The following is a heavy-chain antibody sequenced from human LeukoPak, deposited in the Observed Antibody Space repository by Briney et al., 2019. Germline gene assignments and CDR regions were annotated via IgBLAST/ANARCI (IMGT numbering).Heavy chain of an antibody. CDR2: IYSGDTT. V-gene: IGHV3-66*01. CDR3: ASILRSSSGYYFDY. Sequence: GGSLRLSCAAFGFTVSTNYMSWVRQAPGKGLEWVSVIYSGDTTFYADSVRGKFTISRDNSKNTLYLQMNSLRAEDTAVYYCASILRSSSGYYFDYWGQGTLVTVSS. D-gene: IGHD3-10*01. J-gene: IGHJ4*02. CDR1: GFTVSTNY.